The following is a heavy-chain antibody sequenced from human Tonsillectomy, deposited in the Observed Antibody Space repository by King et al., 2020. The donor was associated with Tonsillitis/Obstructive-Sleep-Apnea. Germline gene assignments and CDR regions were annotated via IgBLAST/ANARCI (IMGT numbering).Heavy chain of an antibody. J-gene: IGHJ4*02. D-gene: IGHD2-15*01. V-gene: IGHV3-21*01. Sequence: VQLVESGGGLVKPGGSLRLSCAASGFTFSSYSMNWVRQAPGKGLEWVSSISSSSSYIYYADSVKGRFTISRDNAKNSLYLQMNSLRAEDTAVYYCARDQGYCSGGSCYPYYVDYRGQGTLVTVSS. CDR3: ARDQGYCSGGSCYPYYVDY. CDR1: GFTFSSYS. CDR2: ISSSSSYI.